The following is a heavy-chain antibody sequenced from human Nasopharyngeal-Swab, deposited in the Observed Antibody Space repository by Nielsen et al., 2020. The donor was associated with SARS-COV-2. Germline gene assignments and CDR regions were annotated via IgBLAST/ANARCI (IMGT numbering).Heavy chain of an antibody. D-gene: IGHD6-13*01. CDR3: ARDATYGQLGNFDY. Sequence: SVKVPCKASGGTFSSYAISWVRQAPGQGLEWMGRIIPILGIANYAQKFQGRVTITADKSTSTAYMELSSLRSEDTAVYYCARDATYGQLGNFDYWGQGTLVTVSS. CDR2: IIPILGIA. J-gene: IGHJ4*02. CDR1: GGTFSSYA. V-gene: IGHV1-69*04.